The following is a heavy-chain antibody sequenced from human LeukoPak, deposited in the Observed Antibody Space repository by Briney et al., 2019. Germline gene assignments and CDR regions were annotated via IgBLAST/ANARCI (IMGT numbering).Heavy chain of an antibody. CDR2: IYYSGST. CDR3: ASSYDSSAYFNY. J-gene: IGHJ4*02. V-gene: IGHV4-59*08. CDR1: DGSLSSYY. Sequence: SETLSLTCTVSDGSLSSYYWSWIRQPPGKGLEWIGCIYYSGSTYYDPSLKSRVTISVDTSRNQFSLRLNSVTAADTAAYYCASSYDSSAYFNYWGQGTLVTVSS. D-gene: IGHD3-22*01.